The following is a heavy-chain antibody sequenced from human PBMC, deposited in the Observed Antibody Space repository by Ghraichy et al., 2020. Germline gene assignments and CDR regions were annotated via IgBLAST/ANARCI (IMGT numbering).Heavy chain of an antibody. CDR1: GYTFTSFD. Sequence: ASVKVSCKSSGYTFTSFDINWIRQASGQGLEWLGRVNANSGETAYAQEFQGRVTMTRNTSISTAYMELSSLRSDDTAVYYCASGYSGDYWGQGTLVTVSS. J-gene: IGHJ4*02. V-gene: IGHV1-8*01. CDR2: VNANSGET. CDR3: ASGYSGDY. D-gene: IGHD2-21*01.